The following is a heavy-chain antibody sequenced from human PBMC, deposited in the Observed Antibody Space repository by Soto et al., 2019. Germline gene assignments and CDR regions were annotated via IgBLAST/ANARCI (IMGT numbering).Heavy chain of an antibody. V-gene: IGHV1-2*04. CDR3: ARVHWNYDKGMDV. Sequence: QVQLVQSGAEVKKPGASVKVSCKASGYTFTGYYMHWVRQAPGQGLEWMGWINPNSGGPNYAQKFQGWVTMTRETSISTAYMELSRLRSDDTAVYYCARVHWNYDKGMDVWGQGTTVTVSS. CDR2: INPNSGGP. J-gene: IGHJ6*02. D-gene: IGHD1-1*01. CDR1: GYTFTGYY.